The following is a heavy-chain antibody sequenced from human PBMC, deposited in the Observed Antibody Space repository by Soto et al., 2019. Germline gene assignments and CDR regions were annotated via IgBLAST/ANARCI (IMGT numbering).Heavy chain of an antibody. CDR3: ARARRDILTGYPIVGLDY. Sequence: QVQLVQSGAEVKKPGSSVKVSCKASGGTFSSYTISWVRQAPGQGLEWMGRIIPILGIANYAQQFQGRVTITGDKATSTAYMELSSLRSEDTAVYYCARARRDILTGYPIVGLDYWGQGTLVTVSS. J-gene: IGHJ4*02. D-gene: IGHD3-9*01. CDR2: IIPILGIA. CDR1: GGTFSSYT. V-gene: IGHV1-69*02.